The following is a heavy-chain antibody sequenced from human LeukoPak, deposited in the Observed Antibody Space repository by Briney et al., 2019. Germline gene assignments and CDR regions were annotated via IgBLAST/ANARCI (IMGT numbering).Heavy chain of an antibody. V-gene: IGHV3-74*01. D-gene: IGHD2-21*01. CDR1: GFTFSNYW. Sequence: GGSLRLSCAASGFTFSNYWKHWVRQAPGKGLVWVSRIYTDGSRTTYADSVKGRFTISRDNARNTLYLQMNSLRAEDTAVYYCARGSASGASNYYYNMDVWGKGTTVTVSS. CDR2: IYTDGSRT. CDR3: ARGSASGASNYYYNMDV. J-gene: IGHJ6*03.